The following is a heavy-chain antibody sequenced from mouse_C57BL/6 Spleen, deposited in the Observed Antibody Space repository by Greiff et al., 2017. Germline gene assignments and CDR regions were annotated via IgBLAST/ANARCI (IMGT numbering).Heavy chain of an antibody. J-gene: IGHJ4*01. CDR3: ARIITTVVAHYAMDY. V-gene: IGHV1-50*01. CDR1: GYTFTSYW. D-gene: IGHD1-1*01. CDR2: IDPSDSYT. Sequence: QVQPKQPGAELVKPGASVKLSCKASGYTFTSYWMQWVKQRPGQGLEWIGEIDPSDSYTNYNQKFKGKATLTVDTSSSTAYMQLSSLTSEDSAVYYCARIITTVVAHYAMDYWGQGTSVTVSS.